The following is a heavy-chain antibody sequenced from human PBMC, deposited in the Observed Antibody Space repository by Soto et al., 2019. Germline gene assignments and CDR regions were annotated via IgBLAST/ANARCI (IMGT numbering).Heavy chain of an antibody. D-gene: IGHD1-26*01. J-gene: IGHJ4*02. CDR2: IRNKANSYST. V-gene: IGHV3-72*01. CDR3: ARSRLGSYDLKYFDY. CDR1: GFTFSDHY. Sequence: EVQLVESGGGLVQPGGSLRLSCAASGFTFSDHYVDWVRQAPGKGLEWVARIRNKANSYSTEYAASTKGRFTISRDDSKNIGYLQMSSLKTEDTAVYYCARSRLGSYDLKYFDYWGQGTLVTVSS.